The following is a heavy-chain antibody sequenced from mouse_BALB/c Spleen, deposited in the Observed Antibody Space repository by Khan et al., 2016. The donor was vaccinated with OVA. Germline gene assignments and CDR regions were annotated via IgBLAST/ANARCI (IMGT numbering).Heavy chain of an antibody. CDR3: ARDYYGSSFAY. CDR2: IYPGNGDT. V-gene: IGHV1-12*01. D-gene: IGHD1-1*01. CDR1: GYTFTSYN. J-gene: IGHJ3*01. Sequence: QVQLKQSGAEMVKPGASVKMSCKASGYTFTSYNMHWVKQTPGQGLEWIGAIYPGNGDTSYNQKFKGKATLTTDKSSNTAYMQLSSLTSEDSAVYYCARDYYGSSFAYWGQGTLVTVSA.